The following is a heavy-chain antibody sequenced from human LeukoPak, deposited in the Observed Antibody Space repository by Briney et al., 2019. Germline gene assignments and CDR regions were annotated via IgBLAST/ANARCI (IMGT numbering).Heavy chain of an antibody. CDR2: INSDGSST. J-gene: IGHJ4*02. V-gene: IGHV3-74*01. Sequence: GGSLRLSCAASGFTFSGSWMHWVRQTPGKGLVWVSRINSDGSSTSYADSVKGRFTISRDSAKNTLYLQMNSLRAEDTAVYYCARAGLGASADVWGQGTLVTVSS. CDR3: ARAGLGASADV. CDR1: GFTFSGSW. D-gene: IGHD6-13*01.